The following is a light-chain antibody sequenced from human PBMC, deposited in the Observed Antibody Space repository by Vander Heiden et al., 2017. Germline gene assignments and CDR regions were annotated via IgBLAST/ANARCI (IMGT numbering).Light chain of an antibody. CDR2: AAA. Sequence: DIQMTQSPSSLSASVGDRVTITCRASQSISSYLNWYQQKPGKAPKLLIYAAASWKSGDPSRCSGSGDGKDFTLTISSRQQEDFAPYYCQQNDSNPPLTFGGGTKVEIK. CDR3: QQNDSNPPLT. V-gene: IGKV1-39*01. J-gene: IGKJ4*01. CDR1: QSISSY.